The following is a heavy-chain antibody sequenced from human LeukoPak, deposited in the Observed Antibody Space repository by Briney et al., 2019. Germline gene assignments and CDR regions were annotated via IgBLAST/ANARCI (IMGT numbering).Heavy chain of an antibody. CDR2: TDPSDSYT. Sequence: GESLKISCKGSGYSFTSYWISWVRQMPGKGLEWMGRTDPSDSYTNYSPSFQGHVTISADKSISTAYLQWSSLKASDTAMYYCASSILTGYLDFDYWGQGTLVTVSS. CDR3: ASSILTGYLDFDY. D-gene: IGHD3-9*01. V-gene: IGHV5-10-1*01. CDR1: GYSFTSYW. J-gene: IGHJ4*02.